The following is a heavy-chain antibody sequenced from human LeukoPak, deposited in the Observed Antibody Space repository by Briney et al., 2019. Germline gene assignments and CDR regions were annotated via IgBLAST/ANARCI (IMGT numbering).Heavy chain of an antibody. CDR2: ISYDGSNK. V-gene: IGHV3-30*18. Sequence: GGSLRLSCAASGFTFSSYGMHWVRQAPGKGPEGVAVISYDGSNKYYADSVKGRFTISRDNSKNTLYLQMNSLRAKDTALYYCAKDSTGYFDYWGQGTLVTVSS. CDR1: GFTFSSYG. D-gene: IGHD3-9*01. CDR3: AKDSTGYFDY. J-gene: IGHJ4*02.